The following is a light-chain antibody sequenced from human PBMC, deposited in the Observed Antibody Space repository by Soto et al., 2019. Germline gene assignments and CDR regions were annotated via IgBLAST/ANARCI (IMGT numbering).Light chain of an antibody. V-gene: IGKV3-15*01. J-gene: IGKJ5*01. CDR3: QQYNNWPLA. Sequence: EIVMTQSPATLSVSPCERVTFSCRASQSLSSNLAWYQQKPGQAPRLLIYGASTRATDIPARCSGSGSGTEFTLTISSLQSEDFAVYFCQQYNNWPLAFGQGTRLEIK. CDR1: QSLSSN. CDR2: GAS.